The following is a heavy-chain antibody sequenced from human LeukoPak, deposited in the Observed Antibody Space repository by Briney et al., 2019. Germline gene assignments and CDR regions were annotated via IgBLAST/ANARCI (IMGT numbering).Heavy chain of an antibody. CDR1: GGSISSSNW. CDR3: ARGYPVAAAGYNRFDP. J-gene: IGHJ5*02. D-gene: IGHD6-13*01. CDR2: IYHSGST. V-gene: IGHV4-4*02. Sequence: PSETLSLTCAVSGGSISSSNWWSWVRQPPGKGLEWIGEIYHSGSTNYNPSFKSRVTISVDKSKNQFSLKLSSVTAADTAVYYCARGYPVAAAGYNRFDPWGQGTLVTVSS.